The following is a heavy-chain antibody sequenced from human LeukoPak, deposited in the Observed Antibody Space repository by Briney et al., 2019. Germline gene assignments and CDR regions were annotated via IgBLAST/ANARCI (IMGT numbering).Heavy chain of an antibody. D-gene: IGHD2-8*01. CDR2: IRRDGHSK. CDR3: AKPTNMLRESAFGI. J-gene: IGHJ3*02. CDR1: GFTFSDYG. Sequence: GGSLRLSCAASGFTFSDYGMHWVRQAPGKGLEWVAFIRRDGHSKYYEDAVRGRFTISRDNSKNTLYLQMNRLSAEDTAVYYCAKPTNMLRESAFGIWGQGTMVTVSS. V-gene: IGHV3-30*02.